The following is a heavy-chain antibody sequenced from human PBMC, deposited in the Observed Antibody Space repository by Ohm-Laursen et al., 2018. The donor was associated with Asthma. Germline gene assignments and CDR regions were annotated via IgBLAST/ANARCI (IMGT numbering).Heavy chain of an antibody. V-gene: IGHV3-48*01. Sequence: SLRLSCAASEFTFSLYAINWVRQAPGKGLEWVSYISSDDVTIYYADSVKGRFTISRDNAKHSLYLQMTSLRVEDTAVYYCAREWGGMDVWGPGATVTVSS. CDR2: ISSDDVTI. CDR1: EFTFSLYA. CDR3: AREWGGMDV. D-gene: IGHD1-26*01. J-gene: IGHJ6*02.